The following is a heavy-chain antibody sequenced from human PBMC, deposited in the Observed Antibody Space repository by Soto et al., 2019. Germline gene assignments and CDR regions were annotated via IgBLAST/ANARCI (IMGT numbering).Heavy chain of an antibody. CDR3: ASGIQLCLRRINDGESG. Sequence: QVQLVQSGAEVKKPESSVKVSCKAPGGTFSTYAISWVRQAPGQGLEWMGGIIPMFGTANYAQRFQDRVTLTAEESTNTVYMELSRLRSGDTDVSFCASGIQLCLRRINDGESGWGQGTLVTVSS. D-gene: IGHD5-18*01. CDR1: GGTFSTYA. J-gene: IGHJ4*02. V-gene: IGHV1-69*12. CDR2: IIPMFGTA.